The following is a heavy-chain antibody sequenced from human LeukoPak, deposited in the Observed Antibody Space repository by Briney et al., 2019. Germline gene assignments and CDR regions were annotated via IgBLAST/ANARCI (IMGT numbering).Heavy chain of an antibody. CDR2: IKQDGSEK. D-gene: IGHD2-2*01. V-gene: IGHV3-7*01. Sequence: GGSLRLSCAASGFTFSSYWMSWVRQAPGKGLEWVANIKQDGSEKYYVDSLKGRFTISRDNAKNSLYLQMNSLRAEDTAVYYCARGYCSSTSCYGRLYYFDYWGQGTLVTVSS. J-gene: IGHJ4*02. CDR1: GFTFSSYW. CDR3: ARGYCSSTSCYGRLYYFDY.